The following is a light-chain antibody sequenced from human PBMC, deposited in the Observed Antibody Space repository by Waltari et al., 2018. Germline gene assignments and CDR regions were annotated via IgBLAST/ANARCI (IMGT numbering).Light chain of an antibody. J-gene: IGLJ1*01. Sequence: SSELTQDPAVSVALGQTVRITCQGASLRHYHANWYRQKPGQAPLLVMYGKNNRPSGIPDRFSGSYSGDTASLTITGAQAEDEADYYCNSRDSNGNPFVFGPATKVTVL. CDR1: SLRHYH. CDR2: GKN. CDR3: NSRDSNGNPFV. V-gene: IGLV3-19*01.